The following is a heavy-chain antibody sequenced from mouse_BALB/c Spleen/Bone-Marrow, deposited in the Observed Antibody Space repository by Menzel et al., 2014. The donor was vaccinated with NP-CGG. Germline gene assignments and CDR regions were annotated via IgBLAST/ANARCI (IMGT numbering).Heavy chain of an antibody. Sequence: LVESGPGLVQPSQSLSITCTVSGFSLTNYGVHWVRLSPGKGLEWLGVIWNSGNTNYNAAFISRLSINMDNSKSQVFFKMNSLQANDTAVYYCARNYEGVGAMDYWGQGTSVTVSS. D-gene: IGHD1-1*01. CDR1: GFSLTNYG. J-gene: IGHJ4*01. CDR2: IWNSGNT. CDR3: ARNYEGVGAMDY. V-gene: IGHV2-2*02.